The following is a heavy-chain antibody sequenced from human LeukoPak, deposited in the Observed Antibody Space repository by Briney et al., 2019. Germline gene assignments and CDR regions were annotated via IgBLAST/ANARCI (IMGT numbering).Heavy chain of an antibody. CDR1: GCSFVSGIYY. J-gene: IGHJ4*02. Sequence: PSETLSLTCNASGCSFVSGIYYWGWVRQPPGKGLEWIASIYYRGSTYYNQSLKSRVTISVDTSKKQFSLKVTSVTAADTAVYYCARLLPIAAAGGHYFDYWGQGTPVTVSS. V-gene: IGHV4-39*01. CDR2: IYYRGST. D-gene: IGHD6-13*01. CDR3: ARLLPIAAAGGHYFDY.